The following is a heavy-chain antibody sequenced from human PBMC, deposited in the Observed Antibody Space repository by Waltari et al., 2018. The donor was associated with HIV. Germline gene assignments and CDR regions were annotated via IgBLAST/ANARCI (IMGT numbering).Heavy chain of an antibody. CDR3: ARVPQGRLGELSTYYFDY. V-gene: IGHV1-2*02. CDR1: GHTFSDNY. Sequence: QVQLVRSGAVVKTPGASVTVPCKTSGHTFSDNYIHWIRQAPGQGPEWMGWINPNSGGTNYAQRFQDRVTLTRDTHISTVFMDLSRLASDDTAVYYCARVPQGRLGELSTYYFDYWGQGSLVIVSS. D-gene: IGHD3-16*01. CDR2: INPNSGGT. J-gene: IGHJ4*02.